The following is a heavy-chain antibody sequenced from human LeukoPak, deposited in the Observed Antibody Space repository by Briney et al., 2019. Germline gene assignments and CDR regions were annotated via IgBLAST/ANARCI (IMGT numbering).Heavy chain of an antibody. CDR1: GFTFSRYW. Sequence: GGSLRLSCAVSGFTFSRYWMSWVRQAPGKGLEWVAYIIQDGSEKYYVDSVKGRFTISRDDARNSLHLQMNSLRAEDTAVYYCARVVGTATTSAGFDIWGQGTMVTVSS. D-gene: IGHD4-17*01. CDR3: ARVVGTATTSAGFDI. J-gene: IGHJ3*02. CDR2: IIQDGSEK. V-gene: IGHV3-7*01.